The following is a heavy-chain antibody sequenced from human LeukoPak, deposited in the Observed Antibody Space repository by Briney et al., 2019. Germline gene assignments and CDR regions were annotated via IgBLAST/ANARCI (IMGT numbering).Heavy chain of an antibody. CDR2: IYTSGST. CDR3: AKKSSSGLKGHFDY. Sequence: SETLSLTCTVSGGSISSYYWSWIRQPAGKGLEWIGRIYTSGSTNYNPSLKSRVTMSVDTSKNQFSLKLSSVTAADTAVYYCAKKSSSGLKGHFDYWGQGTLVTVSS. D-gene: IGHD6-19*01. V-gene: IGHV4-4*07. J-gene: IGHJ4*02. CDR1: GGSISSYY.